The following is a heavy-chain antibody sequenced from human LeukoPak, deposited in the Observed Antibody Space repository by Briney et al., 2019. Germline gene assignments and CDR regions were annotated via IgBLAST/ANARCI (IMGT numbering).Heavy chain of an antibody. D-gene: IGHD5-18*01. CDR2: ISYDGSNK. Sequence: TGGSLRLSCAASGFTFSSYAMHWVRQAPGKGLEWVAVISYDGSNKYYADSVKGRFTISRDNSKNTLYLQMNSLRAEDTAVYYCARVNRGYSYGSPDYWGQGTLVTVSS. CDR3: ARVNRGYSYGSPDY. V-gene: IGHV3-30-3*01. J-gene: IGHJ4*02. CDR1: GFTFSSYA.